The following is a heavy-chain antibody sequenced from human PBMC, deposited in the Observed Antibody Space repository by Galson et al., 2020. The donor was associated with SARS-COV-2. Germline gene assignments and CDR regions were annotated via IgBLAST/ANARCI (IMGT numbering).Heavy chain of an antibody. CDR2: ISAYNGNT. V-gene: IGHV1-18*01. J-gene: IGHJ6*03. CDR3: ARGGGELRWELLRLSYMDV. Sequence: ASVKVSCKASGYTFTSYGISWVRQAPGQGLEWMGWISAYNGNTNYAQKLQGRVTMTTDTSTSTAYMELRSLRSDDTAVYYCARGGGELRWELLRLSYMDVWGQGTTVTVSS. D-gene: IGHD1-26*01. CDR1: GYTFTSYG.